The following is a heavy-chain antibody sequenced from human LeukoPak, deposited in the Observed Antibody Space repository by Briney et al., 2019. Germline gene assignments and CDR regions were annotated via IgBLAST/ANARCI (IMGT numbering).Heavy chain of an antibody. V-gene: IGHV4-4*02. J-gene: IGHJ3*02. CDR1: GGSISSSYW. D-gene: IGHD2-21*02. CDR2: VYHSGST. CDR3: AGAYCGGDCYSGRTFDI. Sequence: SETLSLTCTVSGGSISSSYWWSWVRQPPGKGLEWIGEVYHSGSTNYSPSLKSRVTLSVDKSKNQFSLRLSSVTAADTAVYYCAGAYCGGDCYSGRTFDIWGQGTMVTVSS.